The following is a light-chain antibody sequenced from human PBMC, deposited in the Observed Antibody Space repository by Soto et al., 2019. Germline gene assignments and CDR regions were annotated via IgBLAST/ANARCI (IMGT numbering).Light chain of an antibody. CDR2: WAS. CDR3: QQYYSTLFLT. V-gene: IGKV4-1*01. CDR1: QSVLYSSNNKNY. J-gene: IGKJ4*01. Sequence: DIVMTQSPDSLAVSLGERATINCKSSQSVLYSSNNKNYLAWYQQKPGQPPKLLIYWASTRESGVPDRFSGSGSGTDFTLTISSLQAEDVAVYYCQQYYSTLFLTFGGGTKVEIK.